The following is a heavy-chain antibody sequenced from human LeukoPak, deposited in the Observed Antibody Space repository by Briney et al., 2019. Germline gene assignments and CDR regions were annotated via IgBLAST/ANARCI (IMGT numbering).Heavy chain of an antibody. CDR1: GFTFSSYS. D-gene: IGHD1-26*01. V-gene: IGHV3-21*01. CDR3: ARASGSYWYYFDY. Sequence: GGSLRLSCAASGFTFSSYSMNWVRQAPGKGLEWVSSISSSSSYIYYADSVKGRFTIPRDNAKNSLYLQMNSLRAEDTAVYYCARASGSYWYYFDYWGQGTLVTVSS. CDR2: ISSSSSYI. J-gene: IGHJ4*02.